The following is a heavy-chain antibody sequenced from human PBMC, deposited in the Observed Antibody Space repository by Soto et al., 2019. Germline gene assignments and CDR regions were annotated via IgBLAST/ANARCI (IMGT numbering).Heavy chain of an antibody. CDR1: GGSINSSNW. CDR3: ARVWTTVTNWFDP. CDR2: IYHSGST. Sequence: SETLSLTCAVSGGSINSSNWWSWVRQPPGKGLEWNGEIYHSGSTNYNPSLKSRVTISVDKSKNQFSLKLSSVTAADTAVYYCARVWTTVTNWFDPWGQGTLVTVPS. V-gene: IGHV4-4*02. D-gene: IGHD4-17*01. J-gene: IGHJ5*01.